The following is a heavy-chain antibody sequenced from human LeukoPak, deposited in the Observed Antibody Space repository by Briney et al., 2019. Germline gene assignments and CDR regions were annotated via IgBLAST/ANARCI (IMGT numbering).Heavy chain of an antibody. D-gene: IGHD6-19*01. CDR3: ARVQQWLVRNDAFDI. Sequence: SVKVSCKASGYTFTRYYMHWVRQAPGQGLEWMGWINPNSGGTNYAQKFQGRVTMTRDTSISTAYMELSRLRSDDTAVYYCARVQQWLVRNDAFDIWGQGTMVTVSS. J-gene: IGHJ3*02. CDR1: GYTFTRYY. CDR2: INPNSGGT. V-gene: IGHV1-2*02.